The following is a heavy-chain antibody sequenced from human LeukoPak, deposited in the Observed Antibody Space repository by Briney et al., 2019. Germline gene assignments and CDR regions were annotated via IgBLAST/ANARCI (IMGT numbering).Heavy chain of an antibody. CDR1: EVTFRKFA. CDR3: TKASRH. V-gene: IGHV3-23*01. CDR2: ISASGVNT. Sequence: GGSLRLSCAASEVTFRKFAMNWVRQAPGKGLEWVSAISASGVNTFYADSVKGRFTISRDNSRNTLFLQMNSLRAEDTATYYCTKASRHWGQGTLVTVSS. J-gene: IGHJ4*02.